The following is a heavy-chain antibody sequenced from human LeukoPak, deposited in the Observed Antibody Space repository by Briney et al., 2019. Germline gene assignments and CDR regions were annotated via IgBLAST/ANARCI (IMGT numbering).Heavy chain of an antibody. D-gene: IGHD2/OR15-2a*01. V-gene: IGHV3-53*01. J-gene: IGHJ4*02. CDR2: IYSGGST. CDR1: GFTVSSNY. CDR3: AKGPNVIPTGIDY. Sequence: GGSLRLSCAASGFTVSSNYMSWVRQAPGKGLQWVSVIYSGGSTYYADSVKGRFTISRDNSKNTSYLQMNSLRAEDTAAYYCAKGPNVIPTGIDYWGQGTLVTVSS.